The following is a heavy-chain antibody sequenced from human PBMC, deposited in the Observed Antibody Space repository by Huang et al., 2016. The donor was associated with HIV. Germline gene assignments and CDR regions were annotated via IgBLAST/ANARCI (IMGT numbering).Heavy chain of an antibody. J-gene: IGHJ3*02. D-gene: IGHD2-21*01. CDR3: ATGFDTYYDI. V-gene: IGHV1-24*01. Sequence: QVQLVQSGAEVKQPGASVKVSCKVSGYTLTELSLHWVRQAPGKGLGWMGGLAPEQCETNCAQNCQGRVTRTEETSTDTAYMELNSLRSEDTAVYYCATGFDTYYDIWGQGTMVIASS. CDR1: GYTLTELS. CDR2: LAPEQCET.